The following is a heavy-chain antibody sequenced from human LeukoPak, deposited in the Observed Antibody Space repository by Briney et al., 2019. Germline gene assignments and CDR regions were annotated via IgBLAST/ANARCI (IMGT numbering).Heavy chain of an antibody. CDR1: GFTFSSYA. J-gene: IGHJ4*02. V-gene: IGHV3-30*04. D-gene: IGHD6-19*01. CDR2: ISYDGSNK. Sequence: GGSLRLSCAASGFTFSSYAMHWVRQAPGKGLEWVAVISYDGSNKYYADSVKGRFTISRDNSKNTLYLQMNSLRAGDTAVYYCARDSSGWTGGFDYWGQGTLVTVSS. CDR3: ARDSSGWTGGFDY.